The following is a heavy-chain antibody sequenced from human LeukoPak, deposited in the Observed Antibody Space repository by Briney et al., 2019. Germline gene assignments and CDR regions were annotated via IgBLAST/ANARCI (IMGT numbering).Heavy chain of an antibody. CDR3: AKDILAAGLFFDY. J-gene: IGHJ4*02. CDR2: ISLDGTI. D-gene: IGHD6-13*01. Sequence: KSGGSLRLSCAASGFTFSDYYMGWIRQAPGKGLEWVSYISLDGTIYYADSVKGRFTISRDNARNSLYLQMNSLRPEDTAVYYCAKDILAAGLFFDYWGQGTLVPVSA. V-gene: IGHV3-11*04. CDR1: GFTFSDYY.